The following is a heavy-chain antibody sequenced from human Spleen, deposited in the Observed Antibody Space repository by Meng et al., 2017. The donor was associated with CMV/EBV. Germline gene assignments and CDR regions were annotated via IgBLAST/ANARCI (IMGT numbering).Heavy chain of an antibody. V-gene: IGHV4-61*01. D-gene: IGHD3-10*01. CDR1: GGSVSSGHYY. CDR3: ARGGGFAVKIDF. J-gene: IGHJ4*02. CDR2: IDYNGDS. Sequence: SETLSLTCTVSGGSVSSGHYYWSWIRQPPGKGLEWIGYIDYNGDSYYSPSLKSRVTISVDSSRNQFSLKLSSVTAADTAVYYCARGGGFAVKIDFWGRGTLVTVSS.